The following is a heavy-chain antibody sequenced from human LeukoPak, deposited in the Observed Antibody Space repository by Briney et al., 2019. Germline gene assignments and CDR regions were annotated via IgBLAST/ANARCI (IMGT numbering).Heavy chain of an antibody. CDR3: ARVRNWNYRDFDY. J-gene: IGHJ4*02. D-gene: IGHD1-7*01. CDR2: ISASGNSP. Sequence: GGSLRLSCAASGFTFSSYAMSWVRQAPGKGLEWVSGISASGNSPYYADSVKGRFSISRDNSKNTLFLQMNSLRGEDSALYYCARVRNWNYRDFDYWGQGTLVTVSS. CDR1: GFTFSSYA. V-gene: IGHV3-23*01.